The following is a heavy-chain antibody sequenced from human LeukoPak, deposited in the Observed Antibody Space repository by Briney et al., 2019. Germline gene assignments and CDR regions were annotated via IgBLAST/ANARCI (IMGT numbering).Heavy chain of an antibody. V-gene: IGHV4-34*01. J-gene: IGHJ4*02. Sequence: PSETLSLTCTVSGGSISSYYWSWIRQPPGKGLEWIGEINHSGSTNYNTSLKSRVTISVDTSKNQFSLKLSSVTAADTAAYYCARGYYDFWSGYPTFDYWGQGTLVTVSS. CDR3: ARGYYDFWSGYPTFDY. D-gene: IGHD3-3*01. CDR1: GGSISSYY. CDR2: INHSGST.